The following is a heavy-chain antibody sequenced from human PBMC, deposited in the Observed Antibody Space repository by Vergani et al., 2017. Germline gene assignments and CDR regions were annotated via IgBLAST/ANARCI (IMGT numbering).Heavy chain of an antibody. V-gene: IGHV3-9*01. D-gene: IGHD6-13*01. CDR2: INWNSDSI. CDR1: GFTFDDYA. Sequence: EVQLVESGGGLVQPGRSLRLSCAASGFTFDDYAMHWVRQAPGKGLEWVSGINWNSDSIAYADSVKGRFTIARENANNPLYLQMNSLRAEDTALYYCVKDIAASCNYWYFDLWGRGTLVTVSS. J-gene: IGHJ2*01. CDR3: VKDIAASCNYWYFDL.